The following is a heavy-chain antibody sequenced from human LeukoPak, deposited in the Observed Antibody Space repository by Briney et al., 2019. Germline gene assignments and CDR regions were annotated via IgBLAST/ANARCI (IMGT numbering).Heavy chain of an antibody. CDR1: GGSISSGGYY. V-gene: IGHV4-61*08. Sequence: SETLSLTCTVSGGSISSGGYYWSWIRQHPGKGLEWIGYIYYSGSTNYNPSLKSRATISVDTSTTQFSLKLSSVTAADTAVYYCARDLDLYNWNDLEPNYYYGMDVWGQGTTVTVSS. D-gene: IGHD1-1*01. CDR2: IYYSGST. J-gene: IGHJ6*02. CDR3: ARDLDLYNWNDLEPNYYYGMDV.